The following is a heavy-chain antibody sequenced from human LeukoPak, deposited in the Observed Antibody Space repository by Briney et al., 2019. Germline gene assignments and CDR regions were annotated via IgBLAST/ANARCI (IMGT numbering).Heavy chain of an antibody. CDR3: ARGRGSGWYNHRWFDP. Sequence: SETLSLACTVSGGSISSSSYYWGWIRQPPGKGLEWIGSIYYSGSNYCNPSLKSRVNISVDTSKNQFSLKLSSVTAADTAVYYCARGRGSGWYNHRWFDPWGQGTLVTVSS. CDR1: GGSISSSSYY. J-gene: IGHJ5*02. D-gene: IGHD6-19*01. CDR2: IYYSGSN. V-gene: IGHV4-39*07.